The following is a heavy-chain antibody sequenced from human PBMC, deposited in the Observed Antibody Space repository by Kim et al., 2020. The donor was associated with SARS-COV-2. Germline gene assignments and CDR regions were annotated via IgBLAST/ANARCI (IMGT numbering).Heavy chain of an antibody. CDR3: AKALGGGSGSYYSDYYYGMDV. V-gene: IGHV3-23*01. J-gene: IGHJ6*02. CDR1: GVTFSSYA. CDR2: ISGSGGST. Sequence: GGSLRLSCAASGVTFSSYAMSWVRQAPGKGLEWVSAISGSGGSTYYADSVKGRFTISRDNSKNTLYLQMNSLRAEDTAVYYCAKALGGGSGSYYSDYYYGMDVWGQGTTVTVSS. D-gene: IGHD3-10*01.